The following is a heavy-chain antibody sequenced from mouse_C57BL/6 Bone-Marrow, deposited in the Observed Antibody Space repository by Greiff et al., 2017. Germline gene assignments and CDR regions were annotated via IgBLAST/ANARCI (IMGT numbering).Heavy chain of an antibody. V-gene: IGHV5-17*01. CDR2: ISSGSSTI. D-gene: IGHD1-1*01. J-gene: IGHJ1*03. CDR3: ARTFTTVVAWYFDV. CDR1: GFTFSDYG. Sequence: EVKLLESGGGLVKPGGSLKLSCAASGFTFSDYGMHWVRQAPEKGLEWVAYISSGSSTIYYADTVQGRFTISRDNAKNTLFLQMTSLRSEDTAMYYCARTFTTVVAWYFDVWGTGTTVTVSS.